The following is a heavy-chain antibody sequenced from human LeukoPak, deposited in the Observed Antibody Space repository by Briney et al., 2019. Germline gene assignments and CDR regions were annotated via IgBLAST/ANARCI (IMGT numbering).Heavy chain of an antibody. D-gene: IGHD3-22*01. Sequence: GGSLRLSCAASGFTVSSNYMSWVRQAPGKGLEWVSVIYSGGSTYYADSVKGRSTISRDNSKNTLYLQMNSLRAEDTAVYYCARGPDSSALFDYWSQGTLVTVSS. J-gene: IGHJ4*02. V-gene: IGHV3-53*01. CDR1: GFTVSSNY. CDR3: ARGPDSSALFDY. CDR2: IYSGGST.